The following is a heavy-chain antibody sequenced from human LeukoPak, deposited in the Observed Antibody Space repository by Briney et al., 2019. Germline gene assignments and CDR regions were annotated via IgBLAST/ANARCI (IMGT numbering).Heavy chain of an antibody. Sequence: PGGSLRLSCAASGFTVSNSYMGWVRQAPGKGLEWVSNIYSGGSTNYADSVKGRFTISRDNSKNTLYLQMNSLRAEDTAVYYCARVGSSWYSYFDYWGQGTLVTVSS. CDR3: ARVGSSWYSYFDY. J-gene: IGHJ4*02. CDR2: IYSGGST. V-gene: IGHV3-53*01. D-gene: IGHD6-13*01. CDR1: GFTVSNSY.